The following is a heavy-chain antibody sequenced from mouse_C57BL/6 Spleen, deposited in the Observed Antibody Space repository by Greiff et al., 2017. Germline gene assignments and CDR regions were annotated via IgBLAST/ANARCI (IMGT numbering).Heavy chain of an antibody. CDR2: IDPSDSYT. D-gene: IGHD1-1*01. V-gene: IGHV1-59*01. CDR1: GYTFTSYW. J-gene: IGHJ4*01. CDR3: AREGIYYYGSSWNAMDY. Sequence: VQLQQPGAELVRPGTSVKLSCKASGYTFTSYWMHWVQQRPGQGLEWIGVIDPSDSYTNYNQKFKGKATLTVDTSSSTAYMQLSSLTSEDSAVYYCAREGIYYYGSSWNAMDYWGQGTSVTVSS.